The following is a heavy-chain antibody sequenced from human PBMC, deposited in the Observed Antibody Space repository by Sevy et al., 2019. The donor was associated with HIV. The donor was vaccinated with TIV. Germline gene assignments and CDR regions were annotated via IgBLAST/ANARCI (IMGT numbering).Heavy chain of an antibody. D-gene: IGHD3-10*01. CDR3: ARDKLPPPMITMVRGALSYYFDY. V-gene: IGHV3-21*01. J-gene: IGHJ4*02. CDR1: GFTLSSHN. CDR2: ISTSSNDI. Sequence: GGSLRLSCVASGFTLSSHNMNWVRQAAGKGLEWVSSISTSSNDIYYADSVRGRFTISRDNARNSLYLQMNTLRAEDTAVYYCARDKLPPPMITMVRGALSYYFDYWGQGTLVTVSS.